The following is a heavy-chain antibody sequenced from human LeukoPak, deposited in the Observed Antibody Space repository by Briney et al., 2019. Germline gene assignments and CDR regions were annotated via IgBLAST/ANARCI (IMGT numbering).Heavy chain of an antibody. J-gene: IGHJ5*02. CDR2: ISAYSGNT. Sequence: GASVKVSCKASGYTFTSFGISWVRQAPGQGLEWMGWISAYSGNTIYAQKLQDRVTMTTDTSTNTAYMELRSLRSDDTAVYYCAGYRLSDSPINWFDPWGQGTLVTVSS. CDR1: GYTFTSFG. D-gene: IGHD3-22*01. V-gene: IGHV1-18*01. CDR3: AGYRLSDSPINWFDP.